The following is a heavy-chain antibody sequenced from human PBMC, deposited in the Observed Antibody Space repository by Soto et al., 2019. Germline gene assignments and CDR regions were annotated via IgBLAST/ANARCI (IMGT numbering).Heavy chain of an antibody. Sequence: PSETLSLTCAVSGGSVSSGGSYWSWIRQHTGQGLEWIGYISNSGSTYYNPSLKSRVAISVDTSNNQFSLKLNSMTAADTVLYFCAKGGYYGSGSWLVDPWGQGTLVTVSS. V-gene: IGHV4-31*11. CDR3: AKGGYYGSGSWLVDP. CDR1: GGSVSSGGSY. CDR2: ISNSGST. J-gene: IGHJ5*02. D-gene: IGHD3-10*01.